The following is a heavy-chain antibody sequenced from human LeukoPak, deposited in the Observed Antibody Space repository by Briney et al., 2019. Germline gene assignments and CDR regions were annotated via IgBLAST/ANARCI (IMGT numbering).Heavy chain of an antibody. CDR2: ISSNGGST. D-gene: IGHD6-13*01. CDR1: RYTSSSYT. Sequence: GGSPRHSSAPPRYTSSSYTTHSVRQAPRKRLEYVSAISSNGGSTYYANSVKGRFTISRDNSKNTLYLQMGSLRAEDMAVYYCATRIAAAEEPYFDYWGQGTLVTVSS. J-gene: IGHJ4*02. V-gene: IGHV3-64*01. CDR3: ATRIAAAEEPYFDY.